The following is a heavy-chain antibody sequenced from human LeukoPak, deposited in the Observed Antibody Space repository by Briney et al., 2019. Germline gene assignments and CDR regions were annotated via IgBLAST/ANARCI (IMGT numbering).Heavy chain of an antibody. CDR2: IYYSGST. Sequence: PSETLSLTCTVSGGSISSSSYYWGWIRQPPGKGLEWIGSIYYSGSTYYNPSLKSRVTISVDTSKNQFSLKLSSVTAADTAVYYCARVGNDPITPPDYWGQGTLVTVSS. CDR3: ARVGNDPITPPDY. CDR1: GGSISSSSYY. V-gene: IGHV4-39*07. J-gene: IGHJ4*02. D-gene: IGHD2-8*01.